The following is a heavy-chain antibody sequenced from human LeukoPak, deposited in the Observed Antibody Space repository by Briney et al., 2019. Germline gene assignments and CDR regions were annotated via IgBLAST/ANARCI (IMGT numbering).Heavy chain of an antibody. CDR1: GGSISSSSYY. CDR3: ARGRTVPISGYYFDY. Sequence: SETLSLTCTVSGGSISSSSYYWGWIRQPPGTGLEWIGSIYYSGSTYYNPSLKSRVTISVDTSKNQFSLKLGSVTAADTAVYYCARGRTVPISGYYFDYWGQGTLVTVSS. CDR2: IYYSGST. D-gene: IGHD2-2*02. J-gene: IGHJ4*02. V-gene: IGHV4-39*07.